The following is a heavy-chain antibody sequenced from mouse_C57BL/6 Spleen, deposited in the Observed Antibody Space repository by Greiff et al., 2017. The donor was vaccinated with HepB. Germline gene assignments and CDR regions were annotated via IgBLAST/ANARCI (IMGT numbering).Heavy chain of an antibody. CDR3: ARDGNYDFDY. Sequence: EVKLVESGGGLVKPGGSLKLSCAASGFTFSDYGMHWVRQAPEKGLEWVAYISSGRSTIYYADTVKGRFTISRDNAKNTLFLQLTSLGSEDTAMYYCARDGNYDFDYWGQGTTLTVSS. V-gene: IGHV5-17*01. D-gene: IGHD2-1*01. CDR2: ISSGRSTI. CDR1: GFTFSDYG. J-gene: IGHJ2*01.